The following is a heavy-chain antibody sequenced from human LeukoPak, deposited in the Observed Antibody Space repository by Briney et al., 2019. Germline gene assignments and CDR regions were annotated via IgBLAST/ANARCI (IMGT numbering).Heavy chain of an antibody. Sequence: PVGPLRLSCAASGFTFDEDGMNWVRQVPGKGLECVSGINWNGGNAGYADSVKGRFTISRDNAKNSLYLQMDSLTAEDTALYYCARRFLYSSSWFFDLWGQGTLVTVSS. CDR2: INWNGGNA. CDR3: ARRFLYSSSWFFDL. V-gene: IGHV3-20*04. CDR1: GFTFDEDG. J-gene: IGHJ4*02. D-gene: IGHD6-13*01.